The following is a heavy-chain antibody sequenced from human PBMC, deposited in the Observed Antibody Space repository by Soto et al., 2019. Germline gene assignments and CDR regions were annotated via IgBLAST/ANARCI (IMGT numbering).Heavy chain of an antibody. J-gene: IGHJ4*02. CDR2: ISNSGST. D-gene: IGHD5-18*01. V-gene: IGHV4-30-4*01. CDR3: ATESGSTYGYFDN. Sequence: KPSETLSLTCTVSGGSVTSDEDYWTWIRQSPGKGLEWIGYISNSGSTGYNPSLKTRLSMSVDRSKNQFTLRLTSVTAADTAVYFCATESGSTYGYFDNWGQGTQVTVSS. CDR1: GGSVTSDEDY.